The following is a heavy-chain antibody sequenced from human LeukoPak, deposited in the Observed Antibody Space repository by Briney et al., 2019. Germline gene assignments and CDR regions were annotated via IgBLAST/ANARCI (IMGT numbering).Heavy chain of an antibody. CDR1: GFTFSSYA. J-gene: IGHJ4*02. Sequence: PGGSLRLSCAASGFTFSSYAMSWVRQAPGKGLEWVSTISGNGDSTYYGDSVKGRLTISRDKSKNTLYLQMNSLRAEDTAVYYCARDPTRRFDLWGQGTLVTVSS. CDR2: ISGNGDST. CDR3: ARDPTRRFDL. V-gene: IGHV3-23*01.